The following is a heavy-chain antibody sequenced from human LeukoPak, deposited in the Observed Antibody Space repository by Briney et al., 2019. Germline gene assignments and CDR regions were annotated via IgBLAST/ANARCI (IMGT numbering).Heavy chain of an antibody. V-gene: IGHV3-21*01. Sequence: PGGSLRLSCAASGFTFSSYSLNWVRQAPGKGLEWVSSITTSSSYIYYADSVKGRFTISRDNAKNPLSLQMNSLRAEDTAVYYCVREIIRLGQDDYFDYWGQGTLVAVSS. CDR3: VREIIRLGQDDYFDY. J-gene: IGHJ4*02. CDR1: GFTFSSYS. D-gene: IGHD3-3*02. CDR2: ITTSSSYI.